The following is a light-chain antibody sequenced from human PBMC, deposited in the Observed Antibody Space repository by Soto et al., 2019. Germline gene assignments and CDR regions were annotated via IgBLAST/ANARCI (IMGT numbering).Light chain of an antibody. V-gene: IGLV2-8*01. J-gene: IGLJ2*01. CDR1: SSDVGTYNY. Sequence: QSVLTQPPSASGSPGQSVTISCTGASSDVGTYNYVSWFQQHPGKAPKLMIYEVSKRPSGVPDRFSGSKSGNTASLTVSGLQAEDDADYYCSSYAGSNNVLFGGGTKLTVL. CDR2: EVS. CDR3: SSYAGSNNVL.